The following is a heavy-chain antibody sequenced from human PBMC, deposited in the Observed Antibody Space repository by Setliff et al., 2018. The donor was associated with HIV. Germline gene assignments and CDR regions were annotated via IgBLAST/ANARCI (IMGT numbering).Heavy chain of an antibody. CDR1: GGSFTSRSYY. CDR2: IFYSGIT. CDR3: ARERSLITNRRYFDS. D-gene: IGHD1-1*01. J-gene: IGHJ4*02. Sequence: SETLSLTCTVSGGSFTSRSYYWGWIRQPPGKGLEWIGSIFYSGITYYNPSLKSQVTISVDTSKNQFSLKLSSVTAADTAVYYCARERSLITNRRYFDSWGQGTLVTVSS. V-gene: IGHV4-39*01.